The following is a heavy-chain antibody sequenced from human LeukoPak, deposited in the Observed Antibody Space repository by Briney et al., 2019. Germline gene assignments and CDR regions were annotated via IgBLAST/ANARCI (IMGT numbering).Heavy chain of an antibody. Sequence: GGSLRLSCAASGFTFSGYAMTWVRKAPGKGLEWVSAITGGGGSTHYADSVKGRFTISRDNSRNTLFLQMNGLRAEDTAVYYCAKGRGTSSGWSFDYWGQGTLVTVSS. CDR1: GFTFSGYA. CDR3: AKGRGTSSGWSFDY. V-gene: IGHV3-23*01. D-gene: IGHD6-19*01. CDR2: ITGGGGST. J-gene: IGHJ4*02.